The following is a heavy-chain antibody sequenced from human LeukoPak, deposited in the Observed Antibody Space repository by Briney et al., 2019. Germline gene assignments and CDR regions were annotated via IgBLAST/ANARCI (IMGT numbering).Heavy chain of an antibody. Sequence: PGGSLRLSCGASGFTFNSYSMNWVRQAPGKGLEWVSYISVSSSTKYYADSVKGRFTISRDNAKNSVYLQMNSLRAEDTAVYYCARDPQNYYDQADAFDIWGQGTMVTVSS. CDR2: ISVSSSTK. CDR3: ARDPQNYYDQADAFDI. CDR1: GFTFNSYS. J-gene: IGHJ3*02. V-gene: IGHV3-48*01. D-gene: IGHD3-22*01.